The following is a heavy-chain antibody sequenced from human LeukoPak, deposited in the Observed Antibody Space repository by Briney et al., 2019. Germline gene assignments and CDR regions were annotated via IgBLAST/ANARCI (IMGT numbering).Heavy chain of an antibody. CDR1: GGSISSYY. D-gene: IGHD6-13*01. CDR3: ASVVSSSFPRMDV. Sequence: SETLSLTCTVSGGSISSYYRSWIRQPPGKGLEWIGYIYYSGSTNYNPSLKSRVTISVDTSKNQFSLKLSSVTAADTAVYYCASVVSSSFPRMDVWGQGTTVTVSS. J-gene: IGHJ6*02. CDR2: IYYSGST. V-gene: IGHV4-59*01.